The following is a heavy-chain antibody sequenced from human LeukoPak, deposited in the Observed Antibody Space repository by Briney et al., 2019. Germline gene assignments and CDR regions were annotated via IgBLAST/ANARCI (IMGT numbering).Heavy chain of an antibody. CDR2: IYYSGST. Sequence: PSETLSLTCTVSGGSISSYYWSWIRQPPGKGLEWIGYIYYSGSTNYNPSLKSRVTISVDTSKNQFSLKLNSVTAADTAVYYCARYPYYYDSRGYYPNWGQGALVTVSS. D-gene: IGHD3-22*01. J-gene: IGHJ4*02. CDR1: GGSISSYY. V-gene: IGHV4-59*08. CDR3: ARYPYYYDSRGYYPN.